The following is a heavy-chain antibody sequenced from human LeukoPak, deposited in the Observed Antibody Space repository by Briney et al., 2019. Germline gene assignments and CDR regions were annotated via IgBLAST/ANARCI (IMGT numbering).Heavy chain of an antibody. J-gene: IGHJ4*01. V-gene: IGHV3-74*01. Sequence: GGSLRLSCAASGFTFSSYWLHWVRQAPGGGLVWVSLINTDGRSTSYPDSVKGRFTSSRDNARNTLYLQMNSLRAEDTAVYYCVRDVWGDRDGFFDYWGHGTLVTVSS. CDR1: GFTFSSYW. D-gene: IGHD5-24*01. CDR3: VRDVWGDRDGFFDY. CDR2: INTDGRST.